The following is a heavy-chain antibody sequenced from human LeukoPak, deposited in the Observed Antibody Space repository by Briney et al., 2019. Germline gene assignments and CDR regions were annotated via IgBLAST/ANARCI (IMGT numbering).Heavy chain of an antibody. Sequence: SETLSLTCTVSGYSISSSYYWGWIRQPPGKGLEWIGSIYYSGSTYYNPSLKSRVTISVDTSKNQFSLKLSSVTAADTAVYYCARGDGRGEGSIDYWGQGTLVTVSS. V-gene: IGHV4-38-2*02. CDR2: IYYSGST. CDR1: GYSISSSYY. J-gene: IGHJ4*02. D-gene: IGHD3-16*01. CDR3: ARGDGRGEGSIDY.